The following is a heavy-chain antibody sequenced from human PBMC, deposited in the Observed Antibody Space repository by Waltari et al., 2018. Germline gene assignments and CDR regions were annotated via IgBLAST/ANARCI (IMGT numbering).Heavy chain of an antibody. V-gene: IGHV3-7*01. CDR1: GISFSSFW. CDR3: ARERRGQSGWYNFDF. Sequence: EVQLVESGGGLVQPGGSLRLSCAASGISFSSFWMTLVRQAPGKGLKWVANITQDGSEEYYVDSVKLRFTISKDNAKNSLYLLMHSLRAEDTAVYFCARERRGQSGWYNFDFWGQGSLVTVSS. CDR2: ITQDGSEE. D-gene: IGHD6-19*01. J-gene: IGHJ4*02.